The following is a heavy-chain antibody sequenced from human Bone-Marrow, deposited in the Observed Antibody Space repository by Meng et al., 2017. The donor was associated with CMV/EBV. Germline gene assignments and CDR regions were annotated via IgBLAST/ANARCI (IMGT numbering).Heavy chain of an antibody. D-gene: IGHD1-26*01. Sequence: GESLMISCTASGFRFDYYALHWVRQAPGKGLEWVAVISYDGSSTYYAETVKGRFTISRVNSKNTVYLQMNSLRPEVTAVHYCARDAEPYSGDCHYFDYWGQGTLVTVSS. CDR3: ARDAEPYSGDCHYFDY. J-gene: IGHJ4*02. V-gene: IGHV3-30*04. CDR2: ISYDGSST. CDR1: GFRFDYYA.